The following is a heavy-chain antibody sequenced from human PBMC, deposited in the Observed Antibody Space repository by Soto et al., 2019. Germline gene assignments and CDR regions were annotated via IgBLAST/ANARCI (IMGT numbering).Heavy chain of an antibody. CDR1: GFTVSNNY. CDR3: TGRVAAGTLNWFDP. CDR2: IYSGGYT. Sequence: GSLRLSCAVSGFTVSNNYMSWVRQAPGKGLEGVSVIYSGGYTAYGDSVKGRFTISRDNSKNTLYLQMNNLRGEDSAIYYCTGRVAAGTLNWFDPWGQGTLVTVSS. D-gene: IGHD6-13*01. V-gene: IGHV3-53*01. J-gene: IGHJ5*02.